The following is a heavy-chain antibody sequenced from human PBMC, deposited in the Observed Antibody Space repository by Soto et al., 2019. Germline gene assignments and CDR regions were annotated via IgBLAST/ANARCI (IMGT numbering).Heavy chain of an antibody. CDR3: AKNQGVELVPLATVDWFDP. CDR1: GFSFSTYN. CDR2: IDASSTHI. V-gene: IGHV3-21*04. J-gene: IGHJ5*02. D-gene: IGHD1-26*01. Sequence: PGGSLRLSCAASGFSFSTYNMNWVRQAPGKGLEWVSSIDASSTHIYYADSVKGRFTISRDNSKSTVYLELNNLSAEDTAVYHCAKNQGVELVPLATVDWFDPWGQGSVVTVSS.